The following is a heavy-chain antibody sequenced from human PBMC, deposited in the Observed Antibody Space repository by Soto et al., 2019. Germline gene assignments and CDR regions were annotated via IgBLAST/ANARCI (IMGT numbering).Heavy chain of an antibody. J-gene: IGHJ4*02. Sequence: EVQLLESGGGLVQPGGSLRLSCATSGFTFTTHAMSWVRQAPGKGLDWVAAVSGSGGGTYYADSVRGRFTVSRDISRNTLYLQMNSLRGDDTATYYRAKGVLLYATSFIDYWGQGTLVTVAS. V-gene: IGHV3-23*01. CDR2: VSGSGGGT. CDR1: GFTFTTHA. CDR3: AKGVLLYATSFIDY. D-gene: IGHD2-8*01.